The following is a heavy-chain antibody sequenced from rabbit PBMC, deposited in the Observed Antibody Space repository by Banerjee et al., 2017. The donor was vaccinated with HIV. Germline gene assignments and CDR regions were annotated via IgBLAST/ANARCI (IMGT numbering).Heavy chain of an antibody. CDR1: GSTLSRYY. CDR3: ARDLAGVIGWNFNL. D-gene: IGHD4-1*01. CDR2: IYTGSGTT. Sequence: QEQLEESGGDLVKPEGSLTLTCTASGSTLSRYYMCWVRQAPGKGLEWIGCIYTGSGTTYYASWAKGRFTISKTSSTTVTLQMTSLTAADTATYFCARDLAGVIGWNFNLWGPGTLVTVS. J-gene: IGHJ4*01. V-gene: IGHV1S45*01.